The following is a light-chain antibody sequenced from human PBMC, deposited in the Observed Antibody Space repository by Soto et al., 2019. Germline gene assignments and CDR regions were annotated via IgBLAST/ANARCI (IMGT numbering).Light chain of an antibody. V-gene: IGKV3-11*01. Sequence: EIVLTQSPATLSLSPGERATLSCRASQSVSSYLAWYQQKPGQAPRLLIYDASNRATGIPARFSGSGSGTDFTLTISSLEPEDFAVYYCQQYNDSFPYTFGQGTKLEIK. CDR3: QQYNDSFPYT. CDR1: QSVSSY. CDR2: DAS. J-gene: IGKJ2*01.